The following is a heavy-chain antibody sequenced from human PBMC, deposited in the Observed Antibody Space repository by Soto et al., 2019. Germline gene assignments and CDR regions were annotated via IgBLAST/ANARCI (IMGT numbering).Heavy chain of an antibody. CDR1: GGSISSYY. CDR2: IYYSGST. V-gene: IGHV4-59*01. CDR3: ARDLGSGWIYNWFDP. D-gene: IGHD6-19*01. Sequence: SETLSLTCTVSGGSISSYYWSWIRQPPGKGLEWIGYIYYSGSTNYNPSLKSRVTISVDTSKNQFSLKLSSVTAADTAVYYCARDLGSGWIYNWFDPWGQGPLVTVSP. J-gene: IGHJ5*02.